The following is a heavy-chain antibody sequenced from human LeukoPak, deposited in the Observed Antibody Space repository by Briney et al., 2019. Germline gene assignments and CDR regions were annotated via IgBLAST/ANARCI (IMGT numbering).Heavy chain of an antibody. Sequence: GGSLRLSCAASGFTFSSYAMSWVRKAPGKGLEWVSVISGSGGSTYHADSVKGRFTISRDNSKNTLYLQMNSLRAEDTAVYYCAKAVAGTFDYWGQGTLVTVSS. D-gene: IGHD6-19*01. CDR1: GFTFSSYA. CDR3: AKAVAGTFDY. J-gene: IGHJ4*02. V-gene: IGHV3-23*01. CDR2: ISGSGGST.